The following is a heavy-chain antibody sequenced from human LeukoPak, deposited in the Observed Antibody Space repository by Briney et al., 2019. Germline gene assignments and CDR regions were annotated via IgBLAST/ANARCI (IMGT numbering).Heavy chain of an antibody. J-gene: IGHJ4*02. CDR3: AREPPSTLARDYGDLGGNFDY. V-gene: IGHV1-69*01. Sequence: SVNVSCKASGGTFSSYAISWVRQAPGQGLEWMGGIIPIFGTANYAQKFQGRVTITADESTSTAYMELSSLRSEDTAVYYCAREPPSTLARDYGDLGGNFDYWGQGTLVTVSS. CDR2: IIPIFGTA. CDR1: GGTFSSYA. D-gene: IGHD4-17*01.